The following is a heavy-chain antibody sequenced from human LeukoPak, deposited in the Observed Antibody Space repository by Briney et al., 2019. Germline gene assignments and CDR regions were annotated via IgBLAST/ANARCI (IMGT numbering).Heavy chain of an antibody. V-gene: IGHV1-69*04. Sequence: SVKVSCKASGGTFSSYAISWVRQAPGQGLEWMGRIIPILGIANYAQKFQGGVTITADKSTSTAYMELSSLRSEDTAVYYCARARSMITFGGVILYYYGMDVWGQGTTVTVSS. CDR3: ARARSMITFGGVILYYYGMDV. CDR2: IIPILGIA. D-gene: IGHD3-16*01. CDR1: GGTFSSYA. J-gene: IGHJ6*02.